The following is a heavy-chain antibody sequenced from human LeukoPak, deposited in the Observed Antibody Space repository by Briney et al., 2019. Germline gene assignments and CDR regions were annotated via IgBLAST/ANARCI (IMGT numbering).Heavy chain of an antibody. J-gene: IGHJ6*02. Sequence: GGSLRLSCAASGFTSDDYAMHWVRQAPGKGLEWVSGISWNSGSIGYADSVKGRFTISRDNAKNSLYLQMNSLRAEDTALYYCAKDLFTYYYGSGSYLHGMDVWGQGTTVTVSS. CDR3: AKDLFTYYYGSGSYLHGMDV. CDR1: GFTSDDYA. D-gene: IGHD3-10*01. V-gene: IGHV3-9*02. CDR2: ISWNSGSI.